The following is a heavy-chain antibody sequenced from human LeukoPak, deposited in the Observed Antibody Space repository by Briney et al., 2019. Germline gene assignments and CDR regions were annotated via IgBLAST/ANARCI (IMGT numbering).Heavy chain of an antibody. J-gene: IGHJ4*02. V-gene: IGHV3-53*01. CDR3: ARRAGEYSHPYDY. D-gene: IGHD4-17*01. Sequence: GGSLRLSCTVSGFTVSSNSMSWVRQAPGKGLEWVSFIYSGGNTHYSYSVKSRFTISRDNSKNTLYLQMNSLRAEDTTVYYCARRAGEYSHPYDYWGQGTLVTVSS. CDR2: IYSGGNT. CDR1: GFTVSSNS.